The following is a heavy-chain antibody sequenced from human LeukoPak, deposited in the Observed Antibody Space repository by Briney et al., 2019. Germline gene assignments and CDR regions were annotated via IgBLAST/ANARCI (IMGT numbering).Heavy chain of an antibody. CDR2: INHSGST. V-gene: IGHV4-34*01. CDR3: ARGAAWFDP. Sequence: SETRSLTCAVYGGSFSGYYWSWIRQPPGKGPEWIGEINHSGSTNYNPSLKSRVTISVDTSKNQFSLKLSSVTAADTAVYYCARGAAWFDPWGQGTLVTVSS. CDR1: GGSFSGYY. J-gene: IGHJ5*02. D-gene: IGHD6-25*01.